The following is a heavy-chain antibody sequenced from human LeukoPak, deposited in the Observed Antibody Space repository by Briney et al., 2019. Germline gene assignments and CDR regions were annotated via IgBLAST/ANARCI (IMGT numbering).Heavy chain of an antibody. Sequence: SETLSLTCTVSGGSISSYYWSWIRQPAGKGLEWIGRIYTSGSTNYNPSLKSRVTMSVDTSKNQFSLKLSSVTAADTAVYYCARGRYYYDSSGYAIDYWGQGTLVTVSS. CDR3: ARGRYYYDSSGYAIDY. V-gene: IGHV4-4*07. CDR2: IYTSGST. CDR1: GGSISSYY. J-gene: IGHJ4*02. D-gene: IGHD3-22*01.